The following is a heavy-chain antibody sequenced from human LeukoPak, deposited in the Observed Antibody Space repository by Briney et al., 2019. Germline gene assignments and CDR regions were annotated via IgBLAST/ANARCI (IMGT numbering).Heavy chain of an antibody. CDR2: IWYDGSNK. J-gene: IGHJ4*02. CDR1: GFTFRKFG. CDR3: ARDPVPATARHFDY. Sequence: GGSLRLSCATSGFTFRKFGMHWVRQAPGKGLEWVAIIWYDGSNKYYVESVKGRFTISRDDSKRTVYLDMNTLRVEDTAVYYCARDPVPATARHFDYWGQGTLVTVSS. V-gene: IGHV3-33*01. D-gene: IGHD1-1*01.